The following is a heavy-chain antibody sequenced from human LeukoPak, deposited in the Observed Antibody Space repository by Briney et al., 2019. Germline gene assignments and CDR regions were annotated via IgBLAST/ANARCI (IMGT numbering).Heavy chain of an antibody. V-gene: IGHV3-9*01. D-gene: IGHD2-2*01. Sequence: GGSLRLSCAASGFTFDDYAMHWVRQAPGKGLEWVSGISWNSGSIGYADSVKGRFTISRDNAKNSLYLQMNSLRAEDTALYYCAKNRRSTSSDAFDTWGQGTMVTVSS. CDR1: GFTFDDYA. CDR3: AKNRRSTSSDAFDT. CDR2: ISWNSGSI. J-gene: IGHJ3*02.